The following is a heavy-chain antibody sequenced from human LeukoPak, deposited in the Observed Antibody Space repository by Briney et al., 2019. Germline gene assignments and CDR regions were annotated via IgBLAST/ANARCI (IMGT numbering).Heavy chain of an antibody. V-gene: IGHV3-7*01. Sequence: GGSLRLSCAASGFTFSKYWMTWVRQAPGKGLEWVANIKIDGGVKYYADSVKGRFTISRDNAKNSVYLQMNSLRVEDTAVYYCARIGYSSSSLDYWGQGTLVTVSS. CDR2: IKIDGGVK. J-gene: IGHJ4*02. D-gene: IGHD6-13*01. CDR1: GFTFSKYW. CDR3: ARIGYSSSSLDY.